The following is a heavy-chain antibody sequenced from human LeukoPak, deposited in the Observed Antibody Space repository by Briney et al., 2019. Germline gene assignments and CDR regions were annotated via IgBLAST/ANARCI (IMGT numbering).Heavy chain of an antibody. CDR3: ATGREWALPYFDY. D-gene: IGHD1-26*01. J-gene: IGHJ4*02. CDR1: GYTLTELS. V-gene: IGHV1-24*01. CDR2: FDPEDGET. Sequence: GASVNVSCKVSGYTLTELSMHWVRQAPGKVLGWMGCFDPEDGETIYAQNFQGRVTMTEETSTDTAYMELSSLRSEDTAVYYCATGREWALPYFDYWGQGTLVTVSS.